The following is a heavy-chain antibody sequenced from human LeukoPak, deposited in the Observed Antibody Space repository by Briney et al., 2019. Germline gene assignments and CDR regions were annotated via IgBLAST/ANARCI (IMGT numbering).Heavy chain of an antibody. CDR1: GGSISSGGYY. V-gene: IGHV4-31*03. CDR2: IYYSGST. Sequence: SETLSLTCTVSGGSISSGGYYWSWIRQHPGKGLEWIGYIYYSGSTYYNPSLKSRVTISVDTSKNQFSLKLSSVTAADTAVYYCARSPELWFENIHGSKGESYYFDYWGQGTLVTVSS. D-gene: IGHD3-10*01. CDR3: ARSPELWFENIHGSKGESYYFDY. J-gene: IGHJ4*02.